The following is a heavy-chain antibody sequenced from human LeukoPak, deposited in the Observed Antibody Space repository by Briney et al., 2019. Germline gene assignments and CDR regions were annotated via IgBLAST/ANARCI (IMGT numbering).Heavy chain of an antibody. J-gene: IGHJ4*02. V-gene: IGHV4-38-2*02. CDR1: GYSISSAFY. D-gene: IGHD7-27*01. Sequence: SETLSLTCTVSGYSISSAFYWGCIRPPPGKGLEWIGTIYHSGSTSYNPSLKSRVTISIDTSKNQFSLNLTSVTAADTAVYYCARGFRGDNFDYWGQGTLVTVSS. CDR3: ARGFRGDNFDY. CDR2: IYHSGST.